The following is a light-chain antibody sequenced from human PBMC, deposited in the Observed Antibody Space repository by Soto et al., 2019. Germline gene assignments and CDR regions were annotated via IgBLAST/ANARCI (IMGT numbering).Light chain of an antibody. CDR2: TAS. CDR1: QSITRL. Sequence: TQSPSTLSAVVGGRGTVTCRASQSITRLLAWYQLKPGKAPKLLISTASRLQRGVPSGFSGNGSETAFTLTISSLQPDDFATYYCQQYITYQWTFGQGTKVDI. CDR3: QQYITYQWT. V-gene: IGKV1-5*03. J-gene: IGKJ1*01.